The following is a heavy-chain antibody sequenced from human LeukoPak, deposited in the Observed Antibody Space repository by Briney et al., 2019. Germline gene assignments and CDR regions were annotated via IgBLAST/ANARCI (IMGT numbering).Heavy chain of an antibody. CDR1: GFTFSSYA. J-gene: IGHJ4*02. CDR2: ISSNGGST. CDR3: VRLYYYGSGSYDY. V-gene: IGHV3-64D*06. Sequence: PGGSLRLSCSASGFTFSSYAMHWVRQAPGQGLEYVSAISSNGGSTYYADTVKGRFTISRDNSKITLYLQMSSLRAEDTAVYYCVRLYYYGSGSYDYWGQGTLVTVSS. D-gene: IGHD3-10*01.